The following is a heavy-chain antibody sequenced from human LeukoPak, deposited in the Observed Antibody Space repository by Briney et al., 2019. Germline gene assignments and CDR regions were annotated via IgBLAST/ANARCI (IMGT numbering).Heavy chain of an antibody. Sequence: GGSLRLSCVGSVFSFGSYAMHWVRQAPGKGLEWVAVIAYDGSNKYYADSVKGRFTISRDNSKNTLYLQMNSLRAEDTAVYYCARALAAAGIVPIGYWGQGTLVTVSS. CDR1: VFSFGSYA. CDR3: ARALAAAGIVPIGY. V-gene: IGHV3-30*14. D-gene: IGHD6-13*01. J-gene: IGHJ4*02. CDR2: IAYDGSNK.